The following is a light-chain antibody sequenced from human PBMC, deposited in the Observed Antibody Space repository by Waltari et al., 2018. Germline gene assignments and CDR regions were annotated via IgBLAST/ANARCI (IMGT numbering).Light chain of an antibody. V-gene: IGLV2-11*01. Sequence: QSALTQPRSVSGSPGQSVTISCTGTSSNVGGYNSVSWYQQHPGKAPKLMIYDVSKRPSGVADRFSGSKSGNTASLTISGLQTEDETDYYCCSYAGSYTVFGGGTKLTVL. CDR3: CSYAGSYTV. J-gene: IGLJ2*01. CDR1: SSNVGGYNS. CDR2: DVS.